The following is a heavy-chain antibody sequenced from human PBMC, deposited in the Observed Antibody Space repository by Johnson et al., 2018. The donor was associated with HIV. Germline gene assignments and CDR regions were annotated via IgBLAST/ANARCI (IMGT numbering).Heavy chain of an antibody. J-gene: IGHJ3*02. Sequence: VQLVESGGGLVQPGGSLRLSGAASGFTFSSYAMHWVRQAPGKGLEYVSAISSNGGSTDYENSVKGRFTISRYNSKNTLYLQLDSLRAEDIAVYYCESSARGIMGAFDIWGQGTRVTFSS. CDR3: ESSARGIMGAFDI. CDR1: GFTFSSYA. D-gene: IGHD3-16*01. CDR2: ISSNGGST. V-gene: IGHV3-64*01.